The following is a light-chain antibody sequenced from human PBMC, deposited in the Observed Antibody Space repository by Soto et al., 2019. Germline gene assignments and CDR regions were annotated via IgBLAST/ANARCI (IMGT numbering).Light chain of an antibody. CDR2: AAS. CDR3: QKYSSVPV. CDR1: QAIRNF. J-gene: IGKJ3*01. V-gene: IGKV1-27*01. Sequence: DIQMTQSPTSLSASVGYRVTITCRASQAIRNFVAWYQQKPGKAPKLLIYAASTLQSGVPSRFSGSGSGTDFTLTINSLQPEDVATYSCQKYSSVPVFGPGTKVEIK.